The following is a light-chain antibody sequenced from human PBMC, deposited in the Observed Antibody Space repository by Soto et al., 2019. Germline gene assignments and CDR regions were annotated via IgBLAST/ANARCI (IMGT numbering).Light chain of an antibody. CDR1: QSVDSL. Sequence: EIVLTQSPATLSLSPGERATLSCKTSQSVDSLLAWYQQKPGQAPRLVIYRASTRTTGIPARFSGSGSGTEFTPTINSLQSEDFAIYYCQQYNHWPITFGQGTRREIK. CDR2: RAS. CDR3: QQYNHWPIT. V-gene: IGKV3-15*01. J-gene: IGKJ5*01.